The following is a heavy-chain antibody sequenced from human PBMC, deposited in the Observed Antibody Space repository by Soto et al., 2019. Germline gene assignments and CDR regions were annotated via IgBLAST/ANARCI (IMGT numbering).Heavy chain of an antibody. CDR2: ISGSGGST. J-gene: IGHJ4*02. CDR1: GFTFSSYA. Sequence: EVQLLESGGGLVQPGGSLRLSCAASGFTFSSYAMSWVRQAPGKGLEWVSAISGSGGSTYYNPSLKSRVTISVDTSKNQFSLKLSSVTAADTAVYSWASDRDRILVVIREFFYYWGQGTLVTVSS. CDR3: ASDRDRILVVIREFFYY. V-gene: IGHV3-23*02. D-gene: IGHD3-22*01.